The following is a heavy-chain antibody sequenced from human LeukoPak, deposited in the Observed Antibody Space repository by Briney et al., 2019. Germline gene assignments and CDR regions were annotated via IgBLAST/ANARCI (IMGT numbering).Heavy chain of an antibody. V-gene: IGHV1-8*01. Sequence: ASVKVSCKASGYTFTSYDINWVRQATGQGLEWMGWMNPNSGNTGYAQKFQGRVTMTRNTSISTAYMELSSLRSEDTAVYYCATAPYYYDSSGYCPFDYWGQGTLVTVSS. J-gene: IGHJ4*02. CDR2: MNPNSGNT. CDR3: ATAPYYYDSSGYCPFDY. D-gene: IGHD3-22*01. CDR1: GYTFTSYD.